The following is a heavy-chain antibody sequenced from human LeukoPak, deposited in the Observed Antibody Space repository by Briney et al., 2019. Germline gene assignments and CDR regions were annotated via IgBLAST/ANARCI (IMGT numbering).Heavy chain of an antibody. CDR3: ARPSGGVFDY. J-gene: IGHJ4*02. D-gene: IGHD3-16*01. CDR2: IKQDGSEK. CDR1: GFTFSSYS. V-gene: IGHV3-7*01. Sequence: PGGSLRLSCAASGFTFSSYSMNWVRQAPGKGLEWVANIKQDGSEKYYVDSVKGRFTISRDNAKNSLYLQMNSLRAEDTAVYYCARPSGGVFDYWGQGTLVTVSS.